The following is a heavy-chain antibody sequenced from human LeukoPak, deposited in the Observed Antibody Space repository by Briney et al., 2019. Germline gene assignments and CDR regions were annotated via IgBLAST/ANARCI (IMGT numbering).Heavy chain of an antibody. Sequence: GASVKVSCKASGYTFTGYYMHWVRQAPGQGLEWMGWINPNSGGTNHARKLQGRVTMTTDTSTSTAYMELRSLRSDDTAVYYCARDQYYDFWSGYYQAFDYWGQGTLVTVSS. CDR3: ARDQYYDFWSGYYQAFDY. CDR2: INPNSGGT. J-gene: IGHJ4*02. CDR1: GYTFTGYY. D-gene: IGHD3-3*01. V-gene: IGHV1-2*02.